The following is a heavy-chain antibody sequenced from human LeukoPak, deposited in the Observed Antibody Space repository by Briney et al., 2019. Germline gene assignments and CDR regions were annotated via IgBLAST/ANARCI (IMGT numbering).Heavy chain of an antibody. CDR2: IIPIFGIA. D-gene: IGHD3-22*01. V-gene: IGHV1-69*17. CDR3: AVGDYYDSSGYYDPFLY. CDR1: GGTFSSYA. J-gene: IGHJ4*02. Sequence: SVKVSCKASGGTFSSYAISWVRQAPGQGLEWMGGIIPIFGIANYAQKFQGRVTITADKSTSTAYMELSSLRSEDTAVYYCAVGDYYDSSGYYDPFLYWGQGTLVTVSS.